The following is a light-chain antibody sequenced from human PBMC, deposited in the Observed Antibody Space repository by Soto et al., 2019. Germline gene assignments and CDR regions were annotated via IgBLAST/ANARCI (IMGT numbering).Light chain of an antibody. CDR1: QSIGDS. V-gene: IGKV1-5*03. J-gene: IGKJ1*01. CDR3: QQYHTYALT. CDR2: RAS. Sequence: DVHMTQSPSTVSASVGDTVTITCRARQSIGDSLAWYQQKPGEGPKVLIHRASTLQSGVPSRFSGSGAGTEFTLTISILQPDDFGTYYCQQYHTYALTFGQGTKVEIK.